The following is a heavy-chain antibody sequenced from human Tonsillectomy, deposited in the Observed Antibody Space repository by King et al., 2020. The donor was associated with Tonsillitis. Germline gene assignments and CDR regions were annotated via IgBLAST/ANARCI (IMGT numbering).Heavy chain of an antibody. J-gene: IGHJ4*02. V-gene: IGHV3-23*04. Sequence: VQLVESGGGLVQPGGSLRLSRAASGFTFISYSMSWVRPAPGKGLEWVAAISGSGGSTYYADSVKGRFTISRDNSKNTLYLQMNSLRAEDTAVYYCAKGGCSSTSCYYDCDYWGQGTLVTVSS. CDR3: AKGGCSSTSCYYDCDY. CDR1: GFTFISYS. CDR2: ISGSGGST. D-gene: IGHD2-2*01.